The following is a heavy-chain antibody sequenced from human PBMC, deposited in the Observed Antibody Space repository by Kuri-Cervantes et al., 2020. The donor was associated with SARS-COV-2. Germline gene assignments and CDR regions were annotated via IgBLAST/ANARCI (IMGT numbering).Heavy chain of an antibody. CDR1: GYTFTSYG. CDR3: ARDVAPTILWFEEFPPSGDY. CDR2: ISAYNGNT. J-gene: IGHJ4*02. V-gene: IGHV1-18*01. D-gene: IGHD3-10*01. Sequence: ASVKVSCKASGYTFTSYGISWVRQAPGQGLEWMGWISAYNGNTNYAQKLQGRVTMTTDTSTSTAYMELRSLRSDDTAVYYCARDVAPTILWFEEFPPSGDYWGREPWSPSPQ.